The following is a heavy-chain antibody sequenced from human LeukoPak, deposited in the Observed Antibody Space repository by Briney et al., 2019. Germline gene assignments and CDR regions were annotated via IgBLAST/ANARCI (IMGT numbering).Heavy chain of an antibody. CDR3: ARTSGRGGWYLGSYYYYYGMDV. J-gene: IGHJ6*02. Sequence: GGSLRLSCAASGFTFGSYEMNWVRQAPGKGLEWVSYISSSGSTIYYADSVKGRFTISRDNAKNSLYLQMNSLRAEDTAVYYCARTSGRGGWYLGSYYYYYGMDVWGQGTTVTVSS. CDR1: GFTFGSYE. CDR2: ISSSGSTI. D-gene: IGHD6-19*01. V-gene: IGHV3-48*03.